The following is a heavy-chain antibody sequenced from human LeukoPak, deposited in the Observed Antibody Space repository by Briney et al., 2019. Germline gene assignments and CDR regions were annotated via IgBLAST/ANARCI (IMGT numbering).Heavy chain of an antibody. CDR1: GFTVSSNY. CDR2: IYSGGST. Sequence: GGSLRLSCAASGFTVSSNYMSWVRQAPGKGLEWVSVIYSGGSTYYADSVKGRFTISRDNSKNTLYLQMNSLRAEDTAVYYCASLGSSTPFDYWGQGTLVTVSS. CDR3: ASLGSSTPFDY. J-gene: IGHJ4*02. V-gene: IGHV3-66*02. D-gene: IGHD2-2*01.